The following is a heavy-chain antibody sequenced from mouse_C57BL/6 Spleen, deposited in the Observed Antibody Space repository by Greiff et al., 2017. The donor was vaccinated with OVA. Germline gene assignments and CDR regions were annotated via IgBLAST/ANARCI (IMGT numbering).Heavy chain of an antibody. V-gene: IGHV1-59*01. J-gene: IGHJ1*03. CDR3: ARYGSYWYFDV. CDR2: IDPSDSYT. Sequence: QVQLQQPGAELVRPGTSVKLSCKASGYTFTSYWMHWVQQRPGQGLEWIGVIDPSDSYTNYNQKFKGKATLTVDTASSTAYMQLSSLTSEDAAVYYCARYGSYWYFDVWGTGTTVTVSS. D-gene: IGHD1-1*01. CDR1: GYTFTSYW.